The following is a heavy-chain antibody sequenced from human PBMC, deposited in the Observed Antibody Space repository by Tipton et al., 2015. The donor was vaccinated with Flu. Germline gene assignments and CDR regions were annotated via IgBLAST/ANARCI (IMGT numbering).Heavy chain of an antibody. CDR1: GGSITSNY. CDR2: IYYIGNT. CDR3: AKGDSLFEY. D-gene: IGHD2-21*02. Sequence: TLSLTCTVSGGSITSNYWSWIRQPPGKGLEWIGYIYYIGNTNYNPSLESRVTISVDTARNQFSLRLRPVTTADTAVYYCAKGDSLFEYWGQGTLVNVSS. V-gene: IGHV4-59*01. J-gene: IGHJ4*02.